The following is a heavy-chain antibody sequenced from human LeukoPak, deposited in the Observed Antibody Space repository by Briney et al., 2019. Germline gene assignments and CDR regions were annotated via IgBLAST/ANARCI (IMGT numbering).Heavy chain of an antibody. CDR3: ARDTRYSYGSGSYTMFDY. J-gene: IGHJ4*02. V-gene: IGHV3-48*03. D-gene: IGHD3-10*01. CDR1: GFTFSTYE. CDR2: TSSSGSPI. Sequence: GGSLRLSCAASGFTFSTYEMNWVRQAPGRGLEWVSYTSSSGSPIHYAHSVKGRFTVSRDNAKNSLYLQMNSLRAEDTAVYYCARDTRYSYGSGSYTMFDYWGQGTLVAVSS.